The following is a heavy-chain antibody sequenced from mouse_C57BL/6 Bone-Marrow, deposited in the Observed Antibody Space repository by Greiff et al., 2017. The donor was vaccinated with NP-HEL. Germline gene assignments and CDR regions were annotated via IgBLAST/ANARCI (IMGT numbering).Heavy chain of an antibody. V-gene: IGHV5-15*01. Sequence: DVHLVESGGGLVQPGGSLKLSCAASGFTFSDYGMAWVRQAPRKGPEWVAFISNLAYSIYYADTVTGRFTISRENAKNTLYLEMSSLRSEDTAMYYCARHRGYYAMDYWGQGTSVTVSS. CDR3: ARHRGYYAMDY. J-gene: IGHJ4*01. CDR1: GFTFSDYG. CDR2: ISNLAYSI.